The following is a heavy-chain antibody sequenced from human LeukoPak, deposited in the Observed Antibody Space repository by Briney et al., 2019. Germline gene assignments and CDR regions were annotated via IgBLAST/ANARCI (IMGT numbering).Heavy chain of an antibody. Sequence: PSETLSLTCTVSGGSMSSGGDYWTWIRQPAGKGLEWIGRIYTSGSTNYNPSLKSRVTMSVDTSKNQFSLKLSSVTAADTAVYYCARGGNYDFWSGYSTYFDYWGQGTLVTVSS. V-gene: IGHV4-61*02. J-gene: IGHJ4*02. D-gene: IGHD3-3*01. CDR2: IYTSGST. CDR1: GGSMSSGGDY. CDR3: ARGGNYDFWSGYSTYFDY.